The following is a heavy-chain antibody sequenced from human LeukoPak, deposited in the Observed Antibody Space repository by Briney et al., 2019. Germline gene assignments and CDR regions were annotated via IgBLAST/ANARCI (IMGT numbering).Heavy chain of an antibody. J-gene: IGHJ5*02. CDR2: IYHSGST. CDR3: ARHVGFITMVRGVINNNWFDP. V-gene: IGHV4-38-2*02. CDR1: GYSISSGYH. Sequence: SETLSLTCTVSGYSISSGYHWGWIRQPPGKGLEWVGSIYHSGSTYYNPSLKSRVTISVDTSRKQFSLRLSSVTAADTAVYYCARHVGFITMVRGVINNNWFDPWGQGTLVTVSS. D-gene: IGHD3-10*01.